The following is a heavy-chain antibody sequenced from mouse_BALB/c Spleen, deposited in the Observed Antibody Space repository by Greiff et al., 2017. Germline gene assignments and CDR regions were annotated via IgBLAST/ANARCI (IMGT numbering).Heavy chain of an antibody. V-gene: IGHV3-8*02. J-gene: IGHJ4*01. CDR3: ARYLAVDYAMDY. D-gene: IGHD1-1*02. CDR2: ISYSGST. Sequence: EVQLQQSGPSLVKPSQTLSLTCSVTGDSITSGYWNWIRKFPGNKLEYMGYISYSGSTYYNPSLKSRISITRDTSKNQYYLQLNSVTTEDTATYYCARYLAVDYAMDYWGQGTSVTVSS. CDR1: GDSITSGY.